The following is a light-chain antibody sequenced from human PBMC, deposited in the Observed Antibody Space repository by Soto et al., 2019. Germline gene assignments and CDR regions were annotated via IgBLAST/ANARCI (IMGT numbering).Light chain of an antibody. Sequence: DIQMTQSPSSLSSSVGDRVTLTCPASQDIKNYLNWYQQKSGKAPKLLSYDASDLETGVPSRVSGSGSGTDFTFTINSLQPEDIETYYCQQYDNLPLTFGGGTKVDIK. CDR2: DAS. J-gene: IGKJ4*01. V-gene: IGKV1-33*01. CDR1: QDIKNY. CDR3: QQYDNLPLT.